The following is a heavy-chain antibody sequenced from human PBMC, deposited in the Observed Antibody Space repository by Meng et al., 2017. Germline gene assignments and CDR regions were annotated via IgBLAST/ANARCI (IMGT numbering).Heavy chain of an antibody. Sequence: SETLSLTCAVYGGSFSGYYWSWIRQPPGKGLAWIGEIHHSGSTNYNPALKSRVTISVDTSKNQFALKLSTVTAADTAVYYCARAIVVVVAATEYYYYYGMDVWGQGTTVTVSS. V-gene: IGHV4-34*01. D-gene: IGHD2-15*01. CDR1: GGSFSGYY. CDR3: ARAIVVVVAATEYYYYYGMDV. J-gene: IGHJ6*02. CDR2: IHHSGST.